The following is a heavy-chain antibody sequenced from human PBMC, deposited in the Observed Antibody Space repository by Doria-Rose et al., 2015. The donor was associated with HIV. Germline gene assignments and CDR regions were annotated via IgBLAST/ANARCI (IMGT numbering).Heavy chain of an antibody. Sequence: SGPVLVKPTETLTLTCTVSGVSLSSPGMGVSWIRQPPGKALEWLANIFSDDERSYNTSLKSRLTISRSTSKSQVVRTMTDMDPVDTATYYCARIKSSRWYHKYYFDFWGQGTLVIVSA. V-gene: IGHV2-26*01. CDR1: GVSLSSPGMG. CDR2: IFSDDER. D-gene: IGHD6-13*01. CDR3: ARIKSSRWYHKYYFDF. J-gene: IGHJ4*02.